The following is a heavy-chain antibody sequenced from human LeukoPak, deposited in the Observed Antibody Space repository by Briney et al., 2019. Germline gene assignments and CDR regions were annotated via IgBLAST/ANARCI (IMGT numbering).Heavy chain of an antibody. D-gene: IGHD3-3*01. J-gene: IGHJ4*02. CDR1: GFTFSNAW. CDR2: IKSKTDGGTT. V-gene: IGHV3-15*01. Sequence: PGGSLRLSCAASGFTFSNAWMSWVRQAPGKGLEWVGRIKSKTDGGTTDYAAPVKGRFTISRDDSKNTLYLQMNSLKTEDTAVYYCVFHYDFWSGYSTIDYWGQGTLATVSS. CDR3: VFHYDFWSGYSTIDY.